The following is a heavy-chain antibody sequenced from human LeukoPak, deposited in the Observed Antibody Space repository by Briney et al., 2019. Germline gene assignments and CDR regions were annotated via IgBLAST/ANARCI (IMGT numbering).Heavy chain of an antibody. V-gene: IGHV4-30-2*01. Sequence: SRTLSLTCTVSGGSLSSGGYYWSWIRQPPGKGLEWIGYIYHSGSTYYNPSLKSRVTISVDRSKNQFSLKLSSVTAADTAVYYCARGFVVVPARFDPWGQGTLVTVSS. CDR3: ARGFVVVPARFDP. CDR2: IYHSGST. D-gene: IGHD2-2*01. J-gene: IGHJ5*02. CDR1: GGSLSSGGYY.